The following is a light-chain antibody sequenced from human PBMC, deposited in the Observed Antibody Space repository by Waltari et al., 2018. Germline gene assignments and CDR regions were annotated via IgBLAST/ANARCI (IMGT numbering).Light chain of an antibody. J-gene: IGKJ4*01. V-gene: IGKV3-15*01. CDR1: QSVSSN. CDR2: GAS. CDR3: QQYNNWPPLT. Sequence: EIVITQFPATLSVYSGERATLTCRASQSVSSNLAWYQQKPGQAPRLLIYGASTRATGIPARFSGSGSGTEFTLTISSLQSEDFAVYYCQQYNNWPPLTFGGGTKVEIK.